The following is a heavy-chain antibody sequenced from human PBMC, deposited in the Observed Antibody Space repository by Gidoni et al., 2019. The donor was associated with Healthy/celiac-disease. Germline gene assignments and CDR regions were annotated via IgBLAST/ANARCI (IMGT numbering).Heavy chain of an antibody. CDR2: IKSKTDGGKT. D-gene: IGHD3-10*01. CDR1: GFTFSNAR. CDR3: TADSDYGDY. V-gene: IGHV3-15*01. Sequence: EVQLVESGGGLVKPGGTLRLSWASSGFTFSNARMSWVRKAPGKGREWVGRIKSKTDGGKTDYTAPVKGRLTISKDDSKNTLYLQMNSLKTEEKAVNNCTADSDYGDYWGQGTLVTVSS. J-gene: IGHJ4*02.